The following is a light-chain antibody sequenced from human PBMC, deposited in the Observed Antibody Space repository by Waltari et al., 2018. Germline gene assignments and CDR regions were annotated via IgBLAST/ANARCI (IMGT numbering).Light chain of an antibody. J-gene: IGKJ4*01. V-gene: IGKV2-28*01. CDR3: MQTLQTPP. CDR2: VNS. CDR1: QSLLHSNGYNW. Sequence: DIVMTQSPLSLPATPGEPASISCRSSQSLLHSNGYNWLDWYLNKPGQSPQLLIHVNSNRAAGVPDRVSGSGSGTDCTLKSSRMEAEDVGVYNCMQTLQTPPFGGETKVEIK.